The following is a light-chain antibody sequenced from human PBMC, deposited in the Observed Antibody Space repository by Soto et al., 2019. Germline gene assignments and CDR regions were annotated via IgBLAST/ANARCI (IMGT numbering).Light chain of an antibody. CDR1: SGHSSYA. V-gene: IGLV4-69*01. J-gene: IGLJ2*01. CDR3: QTWGTGIVV. Sequence: QLVLTQSPSASASLGASVKLTCTLSSGHSSYAIAWHLQQPEKGPRYLMKLNSDGSHSKGDGIPDRFSGSSSGAERYLTISSLQSEDEADYYCQTWGTGIVVFGGGTKVTVL. CDR2: LNSDGSH.